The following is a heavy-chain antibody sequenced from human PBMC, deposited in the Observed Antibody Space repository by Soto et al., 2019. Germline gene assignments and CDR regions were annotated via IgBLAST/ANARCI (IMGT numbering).Heavy chain of an antibody. CDR1: GYTFTSYD. V-gene: IGHV1-8*01. Sequence: ASVKVSCKASGYTFTSYDINWVRQATGQGLEWMGWMNPNSGNTGYAQKFQGRVTMTRNTSISTAYMELSSLRSEDTAVYYCARIGVYYYYMDGWGKGTTVTVSS. J-gene: IGHJ6*03. D-gene: IGHD3-10*01. CDR2: MNPNSGNT. CDR3: ARIGVYYYYMDG.